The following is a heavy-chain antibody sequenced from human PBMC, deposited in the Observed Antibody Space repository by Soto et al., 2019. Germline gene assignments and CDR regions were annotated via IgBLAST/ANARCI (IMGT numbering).Heavy chain of an antibody. D-gene: IGHD3-9*01. CDR2: IYYSGST. CDR1: GGSISTGGYH. V-gene: IGHV4-31*03. J-gene: IGHJ3*02. Sequence: KPSETLSLTSTVSGGSISTGGYHWSWILQHPGKGLEWIGYIYYSGSTYYNPSLKSRVTISVDTSKNQFSLKLSSVTAADTAVYYCARVGSVRYFDWLLSDAFDIWGQGTMVT. CDR3: ARVGSVRYFDWLLSDAFDI.